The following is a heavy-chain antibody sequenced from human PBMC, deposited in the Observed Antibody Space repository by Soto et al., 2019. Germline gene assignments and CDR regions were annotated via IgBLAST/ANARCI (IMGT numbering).Heavy chain of an antibody. CDR2: IYHSGST. Sequence: QVQLQESGPGLVKPSQTLSLTCTVSGGSISSGDYYWSWIRQPPGKGLEWIGYIYHSGSTYYNPSLKSRGTISVNTSKNQFSLKLSSVTAADTAVYYCARERPDGARLDPRGQGTLVTVSS. J-gene: IGHJ5*02. CDR1: GGSISSGDYY. V-gene: IGHV4-30-4*01. D-gene: IGHD6-6*01. CDR3: ARERPDGARLDP.